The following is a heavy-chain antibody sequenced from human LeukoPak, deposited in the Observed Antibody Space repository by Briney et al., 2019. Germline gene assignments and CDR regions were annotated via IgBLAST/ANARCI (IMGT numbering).Heavy chain of an antibody. CDR1: GFTFNNYG. CDR2: MSFDGSNK. CDR3: TSICSSSSCYLDY. D-gene: IGHD2-2*01. Sequence: GGSLRLSCADSGFTFNNYGMHWVRQAPGKGLEWVAVMSFDGSNKYYADSVKGRFTIPRDNSRNTLYLQMNSLRVEDTAVYYSTSICSSSSCYLDYWGQGTLVTVSS. V-gene: IGHV3-30*03. J-gene: IGHJ4*02.